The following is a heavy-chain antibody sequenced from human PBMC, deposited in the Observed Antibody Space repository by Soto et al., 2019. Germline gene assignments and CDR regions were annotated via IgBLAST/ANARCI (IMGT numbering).Heavy chain of an antibody. CDR3: ARNKWNTGDFDY. J-gene: IGHJ4*01. CDR1: GYSFTSYD. D-gene: IGHD1-20*01. Sequence: QVQLVQSGAEVKKPGASVKVSCKASGYSFTSYDINWVRQASGQGLEWLGWMTPISGDTGYAQKFQGRGSMTRDTSTSTAYVELSSLTYEDSAIYYCARNKWNTGDFDYWGHGTLVTVSS. CDR2: MTPISGDT. V-gene: IGHV1-8*01.